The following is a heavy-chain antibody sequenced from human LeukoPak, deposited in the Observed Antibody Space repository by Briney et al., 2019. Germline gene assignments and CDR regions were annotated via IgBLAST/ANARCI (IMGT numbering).Heavy chain of an antibody. V-gene: IGHV1-18*01. CDR2: ISAYNGIT. CDR3: ARDWDYYGSGSYSSHFDY. CDR1: GYTFTSYG. Sequence: GASVKVSCKASGYTFTSYGISWVRQAPGQGLEWMGWISAYNGITNYAQKLQGRVTMTTDTSTSTAYMELRSLRSDDTAVYYCARDWDYYGSGSYSSHFDYWGQGTLVTVSS. J-gene: IGHJ4*02. D-gene: IGHD3-10*01.